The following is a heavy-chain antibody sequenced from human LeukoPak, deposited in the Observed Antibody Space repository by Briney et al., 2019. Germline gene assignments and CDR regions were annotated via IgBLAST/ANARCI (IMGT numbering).Heavy chain of an antibody. CDR3: VSIPGD. Sequence: GGSLRLSCAASGFIFSDYYMTWIRQAPGKGLVWVSRINSDGSSTSYADSVKGRFTISRGNAKNTLYLQMNTLRAEDTAVYYCVSIPGDWGQGILVTVSS. CDR2: INSDGSST. D-gene: IGHD7-27*01. CDR1: GFIFSDYY. J-gene: IGHJ4*02. V-gene: IGHV3-74*01.